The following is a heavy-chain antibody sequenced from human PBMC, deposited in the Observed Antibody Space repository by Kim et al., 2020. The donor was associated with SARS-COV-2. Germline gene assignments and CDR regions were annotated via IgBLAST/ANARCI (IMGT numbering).Heavy chain of an antibody. V-gene: IGHV1-18*04. D-gene: IGHD1-20*01. Sequence: ASVKVSCKASGYTFTSYGISWVRQAPGQGLEWMGWISAYNGNTNYAQKLQGRVTMTTDTSTSTAYMELRSLRSDDTAVYYCARAFPGWYNPLFDYWGQGTLVTVSS. J-gene: IGHJ4*02. CDR3: ARAFPGWYNPLFDY. CDR2: ISAYNGNT. CDR1: GYTFTSYG.